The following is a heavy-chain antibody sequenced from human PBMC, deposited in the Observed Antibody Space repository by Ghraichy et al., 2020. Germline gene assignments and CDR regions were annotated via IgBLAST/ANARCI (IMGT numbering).Heavy chain of an antibody. V-gene: IGHV4-39*01. J-gene: IGHJ4*02. CDR2: IYSGTT. CDR3: ARHLSGTPDY. D-gene: IGHD1-26*01. CDR1: GGSISTSSYF. Sequence: SETLSLTCTVSGGSISTSSYFWGWIRQPPGKGLAWIGSIYSGTTYYNPSLQSRITISVDTSKNLFSLKLTSVTAADTAVYYCARHLSGTPDYWGQGTLVTVSS.